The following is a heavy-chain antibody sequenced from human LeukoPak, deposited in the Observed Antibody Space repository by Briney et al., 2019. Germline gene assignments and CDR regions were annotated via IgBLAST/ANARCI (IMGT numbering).Heavy chain of an antibody. CDR2: IYPSGSS. D-gene: IGHD2-2*01. V-gene: IGHV4-4*09. CDR3: ARSPPAPKQFDY. Sequence: PSETLSLTCTASNVSFSSYYWSWIRQPPGKGLEWIGYIYPSGSSNSIPSLKSRVSLSVDTSKNQFSLKLSSVIAADTAIYYCARSPPAPKQFDYWGQGILVTVSS. CDR1: NVSFSSYY. J-gene: IGHJ4*02.